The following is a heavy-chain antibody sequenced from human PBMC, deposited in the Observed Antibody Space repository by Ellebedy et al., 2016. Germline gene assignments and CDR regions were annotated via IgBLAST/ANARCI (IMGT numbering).Heavy chain of an antibody. V-gene: IGHV3-23*01. D-gene: IGHD3-22*01. J-gene: IGHJ3*02. Sequence: GESLKISXAASGFTFSSYAMSWVRQAPGKGLEWVSTISGSGSSTYYADSVKGRFTISRDNSKNTLYLQMNSLRAEDTAVYYCAKAGHLGVVITGAAFDIWGQGTMVTVSS. CDR1: GFTFSSYA. CDR3: AKAGHLGVVITGAAFDI. CDR2: ISGSGSST.